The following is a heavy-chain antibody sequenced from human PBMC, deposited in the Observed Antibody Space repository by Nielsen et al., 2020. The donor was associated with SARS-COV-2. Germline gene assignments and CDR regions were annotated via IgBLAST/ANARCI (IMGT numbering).Heavy chain of an antibody. J-gene: IGHJ4*02. CDR1: GYTFIYYA. CDR3: ARGTYYYDSSPSDY. D-gene: IGHD3-22*01. V-gene: IGHV1-3*01. Sequence: ASVKVSCKASGYTFIYYAVHWVRQAPGQRLEWMGWIHPENGNTKYSQRFQGRVTITRDTSATTAYMELRSLRSDDTAVYYCARGTYYYDSSPSDYWGQGTLVTVSS. CDR2: IHPENGNT.